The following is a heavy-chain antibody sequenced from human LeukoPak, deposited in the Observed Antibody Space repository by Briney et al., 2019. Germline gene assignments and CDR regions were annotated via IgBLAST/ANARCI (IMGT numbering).Heavy chain of an antibody. Sequence: PSETLSLTCTVSGGSISSYYWSWIRQPPGKGLEWIGYIYYSGSTNYNPSLKSRVTISVDTSKNQFSLKLSSVTAADTAVYYCARGYDSWSGYEAFDIWGQGTMVTVSS. J-gene: IGHJ3*02. CDR2: IYYSGST. V-gene: IGHV4-59*01. CDR3: ARGYDSWSGYEAFDI. D-gene: IGHD3-3*01. CDR1: GGSISSYY.